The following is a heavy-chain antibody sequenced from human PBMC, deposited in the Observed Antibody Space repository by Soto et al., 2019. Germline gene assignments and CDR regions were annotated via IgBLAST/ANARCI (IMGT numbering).Heavy chain of an antibody. V-gene: IGHV3-30*03. CDR1: GFTFSSYG. CDR2: ISYDGSNK. D-gene: IGHD6-13*01. CDR3: APGGRAAAAP. J-gene: IGHJ5*02. Sequence: GGSLRLSCAASGFTFSSYGMHWVRQAPGKGLEWVAVISYDGSNKYYADSAKGRFTISRDNSKNTLYLQMNSLRAEDTAVYYCAPGGRAAAAPWGQGTLVTVSS.